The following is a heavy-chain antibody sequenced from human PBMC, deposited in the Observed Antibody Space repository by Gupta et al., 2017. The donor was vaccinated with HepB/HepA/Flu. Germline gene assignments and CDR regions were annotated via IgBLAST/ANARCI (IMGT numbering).Heavy chain of an antibody. D-gene: IGHD1-7*01. J-gene: IGHJ4*02. V-gene: IGHV3-23*01. CDR1: GFTFRTYA. CDR2: ISGTDGST. CDR3: AKVRLELHNYFDY. Sequence: EVQLLDSGGGLVQPGGSLILSCSASGFTFRTYAMSWARQAPGKGREWVSTISGTDGSTYYADSVMGRFTISRDNSKNTLYLQMHSLRADDTAVYFCAKVRLELHNYFDYWGQGTLATVSS.